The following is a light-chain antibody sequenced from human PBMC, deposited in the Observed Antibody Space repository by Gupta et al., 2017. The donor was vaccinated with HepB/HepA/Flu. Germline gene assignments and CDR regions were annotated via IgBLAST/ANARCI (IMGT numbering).Light chain of an antibody. V-gene: IGLV2-11*01. J-gene: IGLJ2*01. CDR1: SSDVGAYNY. CDR2: DVN. Sequence: QSALTQPRSVAGSPGQSLTISYAGTSSDVGAYNYVSWLQQYPGKAPKFIIYDVNKRPSGVPDRFSGSKSGNTAYLTISGLQAEDEADYYCASHAGSSVVFGGGTKVTVL. CDR3: ASHAGSSVV.